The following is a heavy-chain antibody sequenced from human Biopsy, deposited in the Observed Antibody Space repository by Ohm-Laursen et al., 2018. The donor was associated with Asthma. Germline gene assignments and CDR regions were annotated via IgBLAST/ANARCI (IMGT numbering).Heavy chain of an antibody. CDR2: IKHDGSEK. CDR3: ARTFHFWSPYLAEHYQL. V-gene: IGHV3-7*01. J-gene: IGHJ1*01. Sequence: GSLRLSCAASGFTFGDYWMSWVRQVPGKGLEWVVNIKHDGSEKNHVDSLKGRFTISRDNAKNSLYLQMNSLRAEDTAVYYCARTFHFWSPYLAEHYQLWGQGTLVTVSS. D-gene: IGHD3-3*02. CDR1: GFTFGDYW.